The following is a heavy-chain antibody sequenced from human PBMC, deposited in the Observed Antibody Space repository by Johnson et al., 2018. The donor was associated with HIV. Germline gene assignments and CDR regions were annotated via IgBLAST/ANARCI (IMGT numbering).Heavy chain of an antibody. V-gene: IGHV3-43*02. J-gene: IGHJ3*01. D-gene: IGHD6-13*01. Sequence: VQLVESGGGLVQPGRSLRLSCAASGFTFDDYAMHWVRQAPGKGLEWVSFISSDGGSTYYADSVKGRFTISRDNSKNTLYLQMNSLRAEYTAVYYCAKDSGAGVIWGEGTMVTVSS. CDR2: ISSDGGST. CDR3: AKDSGAGVI. CDR1: GFTFDDYA.